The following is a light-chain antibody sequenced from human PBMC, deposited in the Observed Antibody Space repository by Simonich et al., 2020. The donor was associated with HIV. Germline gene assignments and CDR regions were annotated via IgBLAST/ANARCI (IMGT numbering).Light chain of an antibody. J-gene: IGKJ1*01. CDR3: QQYYTIPRT. CDR2: AAS. V-gene: IGKV1-NL1*01. Sequence: DIQMTQSPSSLSASVRDRVTITCRANQGISNSLAWYQQKPGKAPKLLLSAASRLESGVPSRFNGSGSGTEYTLTISNLQPEDFATYYCQQYYTIPRTFGQGTKVEIK. CDR1: QGISNS.